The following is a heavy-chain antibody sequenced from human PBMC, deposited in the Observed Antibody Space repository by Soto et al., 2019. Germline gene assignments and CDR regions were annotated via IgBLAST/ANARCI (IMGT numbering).Heavy chain of an antibody. Sequence: QVQLQQWGAGLLKPSETLSLTCAVYDGSFGAYYWSWIRQPPGKGLEWIGEINHSGSTNYNPSLKSRVTMSVDTSKNHVSLNLSSVTAADTAVYYCARAGGAEFDPWGQGTLVSVSS. D-gene: IGHD3-16*01. V-gene: IGHV4-34*01. CDR1: DGSFGAYY. J-gene: IGHJ5*02. CDR2: INHSGST. CDR3: ARAGGAEFDP.